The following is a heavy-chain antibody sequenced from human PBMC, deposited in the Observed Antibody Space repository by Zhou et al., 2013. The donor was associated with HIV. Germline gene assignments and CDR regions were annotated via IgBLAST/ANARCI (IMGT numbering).Heavy chain of an antibody. CDR2: INPNSGGT. Sequence: QVQLVQSGAEVKKPGASVKVSCKASGYTFTGYYMHWVRQAPGQGLEWMGWINPNSGGTNYAQKFQGRVTMTRDTSISTAYMELSRLRSDDTAVYYCARTVVPAAMRGGYYYGMDVWGQGDHGSPVSS. V-gene: IGHV1-2*02. J-gene: IGHJ6*02. D-gene: IGHD2-2*01. CDR3: ARTVVPAAMRGGYYYGMDV. CDR1: GYTFTGYY.